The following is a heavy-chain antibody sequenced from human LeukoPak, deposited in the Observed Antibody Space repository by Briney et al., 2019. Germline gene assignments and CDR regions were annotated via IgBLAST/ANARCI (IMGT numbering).Heavy chain of an antibody. CDR1: GHTFTSYS. J-gene: IGHJ4*02. D-gene: IGHD5/OR15-5a*01. CDR3: ARDCIGCLGFDY. V-gene: IGHV1-18*01. CDR2: VSAYADDT. Sequence: ASVKVSCKTSGHTFTSYSISWVRQAPGQGLEWMGWVSAYADDTNYVQKFRGRITMTTDTSTSTAYVELRSLRSDDTAVYYCARDCIGCLGFDYWGQGTLVTVSS.